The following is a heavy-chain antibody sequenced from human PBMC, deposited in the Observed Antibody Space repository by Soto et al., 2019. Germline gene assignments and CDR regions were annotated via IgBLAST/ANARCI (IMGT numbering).Heavy chain of an antibody. J-gene: IGHJ4*02. D-gene: IGHD3-16*01. Sequence: QVQLVQSGAEVKKPGASVKVSCKTSGYTFTTYDINWVRQATGQGLEWMGWINPNADKTGFAQKFQGRVTMTRDTSINTVYMELNNLRSEDTAVYYCARHRRGTWYYFDHWGQGTLVTVSS. CDR1: GYTFTTYD. CDR3: ARHRRGTWYYFDH. CDR2: INPNADKT. V-gene: IGHV1-8*01.